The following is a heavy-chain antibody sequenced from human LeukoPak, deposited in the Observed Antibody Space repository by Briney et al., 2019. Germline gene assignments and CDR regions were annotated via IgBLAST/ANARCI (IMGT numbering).Heavy chain of an antibody. CDR2: IYYTGST. CDR1: GGSISSYY. J-gene: IGHJ4*02. Sequence: SETLSLTCTVSGGSISSYYWGRIRQPPGKGLEWIGYIYYTGSTYYNPSLKSRVTISADTSKNQFSLRLTSVTAADTAVYYCAREGSGSYGFDYWGQGTLVTVSS. V-gene: IGHV4-59*01. CDR3: AREGSGSYGFDY. D-gene: IGHD3-10*01.